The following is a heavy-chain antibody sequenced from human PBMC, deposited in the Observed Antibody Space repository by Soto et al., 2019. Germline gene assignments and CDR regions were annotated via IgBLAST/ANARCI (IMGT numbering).Heavy chain of an antibody. CDR2: ISSRSSTI. CDR3: AREIYDSSGYYAPFDH. J-gene: IGHJ4*02. Sequence: EVQLVESGGGLVQPGGSLKPPVEASGFTLSSYSMNGFRQAPGKGLGGVSYISSRSSTIYYADSVKGRFTISRDNAKNSLYLQMNSLRAEDTAVYYCAREIYDSSGYYAPFDHWGQGTLVTVSS. V-gene: IGHV3-48*01. CDR1: GFTLSSYS. D-gene: IGHD3-22*01.